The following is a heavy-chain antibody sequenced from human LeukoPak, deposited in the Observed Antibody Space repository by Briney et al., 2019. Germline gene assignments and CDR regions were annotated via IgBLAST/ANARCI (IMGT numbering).Heavy chain of an antibody. CDR3: AGRRDGYHWDDAFDI. CDR2: IYYSGST. CDR1: GGSISSGGYY. J-gene: IGHJ3*02. D-gene: IGHD1-20*01. Sequence: TLSLTCTVSGGSISSGGYYWSWIRQHPGKGLEWIGYIYYSGSTYYNPSLKSRVTISVDTSKNQFSLKLSSVTAADTAVYYCAGRRDGYHWDDAFDIWGQGTMVTVSS. V-gene: IGHV4-31*03.